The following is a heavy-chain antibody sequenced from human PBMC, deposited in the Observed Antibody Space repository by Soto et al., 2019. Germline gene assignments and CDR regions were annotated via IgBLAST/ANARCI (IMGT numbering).Heavy chain of an antibody. CDR1: GGSISSGDYY. J-gene: IGHJ6*02. CDR2: IYYSGST. CDR3: ARDYYDSSGYRYGMDV. Sequence: SKTLSLTCTVSGGSISSGDYYWSWIRQPPGKGLEWIGYIYYSGSTYYKPSLKSRVTISVDTSKNQFSLKLSSVTAADTAVYYRARDYYDSSGYRYGMDVWGQGTTVTVSS. V-gene: IGHV4-30-4*01. D-gene: IGHD3-22*01.